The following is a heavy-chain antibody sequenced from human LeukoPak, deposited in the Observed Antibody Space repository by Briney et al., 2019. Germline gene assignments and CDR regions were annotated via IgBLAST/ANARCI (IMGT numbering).Heavy chain of an antibody. D-gene: IGHD6-19*01. CDR2: IYYSGST. V-gene: IGHV4-39*01. J-gene: IGHJ4*02. CDR1: GGSISTSDYY. Sequence: SETLSLNCAVSGGSISTSDYYWGWIRQPPGKGLEWIGSIYYSGSTYYNPFLKSRLTISGDTSKNQFSLKLSSVTTADTAVYYCAIHATGWYTDWGQGTLVTVSS. CDR3: AIHATGWYTD.